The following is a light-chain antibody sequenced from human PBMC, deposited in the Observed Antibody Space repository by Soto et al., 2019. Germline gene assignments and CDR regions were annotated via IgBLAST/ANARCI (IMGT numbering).Light chain of an antibody. CDR1: QSVSSY. CDR2: GAS. CDR3: QQYYSYPWT. Sequence: QASATPSLSPRERATLSLRASQSVSSYLAWYQQKPGQAPRLLIYGASTRATGIPDRFSGSGSGTDFTLTISCLQSEDFATYYCQQYYSYPWTFGQGTKVDI. V-gene: IGKV3D-15*01. J-gene: IGKJ1*01.